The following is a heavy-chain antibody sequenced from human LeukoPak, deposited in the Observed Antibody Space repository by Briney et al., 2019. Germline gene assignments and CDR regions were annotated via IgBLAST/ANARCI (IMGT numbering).Heavy chain of an antibody. CDR2: IKSKSDGGTT. CDR1: VFTFSNAW. D-gene: IGHD2-8*01. V-gene: IGHV3-15*01. CDR3: TTPNIVLMVYGKDAFDI. J-gene: IGHJ3*02. Sequence: GRTLRLSRAASVFTFSNAWMSWVPQAPGKGREGVGGIKSKSDGGTTDDAAPVKGRFTISRDDSKNTLYLQMNSLKTEDTAVYYCTTPNIVLMVYGKDAFDIWGQGTMVTVSS.